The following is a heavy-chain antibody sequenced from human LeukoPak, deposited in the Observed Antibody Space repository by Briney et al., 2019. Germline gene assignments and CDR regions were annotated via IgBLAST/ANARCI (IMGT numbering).Heavy chain of an antibody. CDR3: ARRIQGMAPYYFDY. J-gene: IGHJ4*02. Sequence: GGSLRLSCAAPGFIFSSYWMHWVRQAPGKGLVWVSRIKSDGSSTSYADSVTGRVTISRDNAKNTLYLQMNSLRAEDTAVYYCARRIQGMAPYYFDYWGQGTLVTVSS. CDR1: GFIFSSYW. V-gene: IGHV3-74*01. D-gene: IGHD5-24*01. CDR2: IKSDGSST.